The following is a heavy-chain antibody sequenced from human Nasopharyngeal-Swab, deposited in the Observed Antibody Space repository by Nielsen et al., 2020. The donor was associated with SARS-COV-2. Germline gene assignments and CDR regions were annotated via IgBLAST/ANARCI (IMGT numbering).Heavy chain of an antibody. CDR3: ARLKGYYYGSVGMDV. CDR1: GGSISSYY. Sequence: SETLSLTCTVSGGSISSYYWSWIRQPPGKGLEWIGSIYYSGSTYYNPSLKSRVTISVDTSKNQFSLKLSSVTAADTAVYYCARLKGYYYGSVGMDVWGQGTTVTVSS. CDR2: IYYSGST. D-gene: IGHD3-10*01. V-gene: IGHV4-59*05. J-gene: IGHJ6*02.